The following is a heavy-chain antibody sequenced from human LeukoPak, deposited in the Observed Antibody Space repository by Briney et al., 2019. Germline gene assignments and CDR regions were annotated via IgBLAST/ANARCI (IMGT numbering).Heavy chain of an antibody. CDR1: GYTFTSYD. CDR3: ARGPNYYDSSGHSGWFDP. V-gene: IGHV1-8*01. Sequence: ASVKVSCKASGYTFTSYDINWVRQATGQGLEWMGWMNPNSGNTGYAQKFQGRVTMTRNTSISTAYMELSSLRSEDTAVYYCARGPNYYDSSGHSGWFDPWGQGTLVTVSS. J-gene: IGHJ5*02. D-gene: IGHD3-22*01. CDR2: MNPNSGNT.